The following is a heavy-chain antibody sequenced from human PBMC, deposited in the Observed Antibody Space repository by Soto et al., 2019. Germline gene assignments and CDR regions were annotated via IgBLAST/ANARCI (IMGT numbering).Heavy chain of an antibody. Sequence: QVQLVESGGGVVQPGRSLRLSYAASGFTFSRYAMHWVRQAPGKGLEWVAVISYDGSNKYYADSVKGRFTISRDNSKNXRYLQMNSLRAEDTAVYYCARNYDILTYYYYYGMDVWGQGTTVTVSS. CDR3: ARNYDILTYYYYYGMDV. CDR1: GFTFSRYA. D-gene: IGHD3-9*01. CDR2: ISYDGSNK. V-gene: IGHV3-30-3*01. J-gene: IGHJ6*02.